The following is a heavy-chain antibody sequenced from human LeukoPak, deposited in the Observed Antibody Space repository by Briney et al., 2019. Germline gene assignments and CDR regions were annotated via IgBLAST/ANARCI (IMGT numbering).Heavy chain of an antibody. D-gene: IGHD3-22*01. CDR3: ARLPMIVGTYDDY. V-gene: IGHV4-59*08. J-gene: IGHJ4*02. CDR2: IYYSGST. CDR1: GGSISSYY. Sequence: SETLSLTCTVPGGSISSYYWSRIRQPPGKGLEWIGYIYYSGSTNYNPSLKSRVTISVDTSKNQFSLKLSSVTAADTAVYYCARLPMIVGTYDDYWGQGTLVTVSS.